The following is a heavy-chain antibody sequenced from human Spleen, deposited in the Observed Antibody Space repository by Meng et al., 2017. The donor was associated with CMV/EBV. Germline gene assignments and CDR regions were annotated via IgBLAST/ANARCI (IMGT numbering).Heavy chain of an antibody. J-gene: IGHJ4*02. CDR1: GRTFSSDA. CDR3: AKRAAVAGYRSYYFDS. D-gene: IGHD6-19*01. V-gene: IGHV1-69*01. Sequence: GRTFSSDAITCVRQAPGQGLEWMGGIITMYGTSNYAQNFQGRVTITADDSTSSVYMELSTLRSDDTAVYYCAKRAAVAGYRSYYFDSWGQGTLVTVSS. CDR2: IITMYGTS.